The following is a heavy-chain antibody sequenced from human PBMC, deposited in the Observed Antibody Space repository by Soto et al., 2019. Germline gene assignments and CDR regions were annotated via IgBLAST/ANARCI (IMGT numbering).Heavy chain of an antibody. Sequence: QVQLVESGGGVVQPGRSLRLSCAAFGFTFSSYAMHWVRQAPGKGLEWVAVISYDGSNKYYADSVKGRFTISRDNSKNTLYLQMNSLRAEDTAVYYCAREAWELVALDYWGQGTLVTVSS. CDR2: ISYDGSNK. V-gene: IGHV3-30-3*01. D-gene: IGHD1-26*01. CDR1: GFTFSSYA. J-gene: IGHJ4*02. CDR3: AREAWELVALDY.